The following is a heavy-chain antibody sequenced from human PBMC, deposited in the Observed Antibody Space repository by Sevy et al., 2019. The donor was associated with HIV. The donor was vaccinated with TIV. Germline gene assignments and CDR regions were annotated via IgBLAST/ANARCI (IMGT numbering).Heavy chain of an antibody. CDR1: GFTFSSYA. J-gene: IGHJ6*02. CDR2: ISYDGSNK. Sequence: GGSLRLSCAASGFTFSSYAMHWVRQAPGKGLEWVAVISYDGSNKYYVDSVKGRFTISRDNSKNTLYLQMNSLRAEDTAVYYCARAQDIVVVPAAIGMDVWGQGTTVTVSS. V-gene: IGHV3-30-3*01. CDR3: ARAQDIVVVPAAIGMDV. D-gene: IGHD2-2*01.